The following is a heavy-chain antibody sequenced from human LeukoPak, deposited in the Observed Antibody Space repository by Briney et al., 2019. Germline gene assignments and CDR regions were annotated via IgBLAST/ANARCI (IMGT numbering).Heavy chain of an antibody. J-gene: IGHJ5*02. D-gene: IGHD3-10*01. CDR2: IYTGGST. CDR3: ARAADSDYYGSGSYYWFDP. CDR1: GGSISSYY. Sequence: SETLSLTCTVSGGSISSYYWSWIRQPAGKGLEWIGRIYTGGSTNYNPSLKSRVTMSVDTSKNQFSLKLSSVTAADTAVYYCARAADSDYYGSGSYYWFDPWGQGTLVTVSS. V-gene: IGHV4-4*07.